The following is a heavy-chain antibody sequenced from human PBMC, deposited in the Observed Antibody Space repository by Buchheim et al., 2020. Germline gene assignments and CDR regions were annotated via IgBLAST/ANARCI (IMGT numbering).Heavy chain of an antibody. CDR1: GFTFSSYG. J-gene: IGHJ6*02. D-gene: IGHD6-6*01. CDR2: IWYDGSNK. CDR3: ARAYSSSYLYYYYGMDV. Sequence: QVQLVESGGGVVQPGRSLRLSCAASGFTFSSYGMHWVRQAPGKGLEWVAVIWYDGSNKYYADSVKGRFTISRDNSKNTLYLQMNSLRAEDTAVYYCARAYSSSYLYYYYGMDVWGQGTT. V-gene: IGHV3-33*01.